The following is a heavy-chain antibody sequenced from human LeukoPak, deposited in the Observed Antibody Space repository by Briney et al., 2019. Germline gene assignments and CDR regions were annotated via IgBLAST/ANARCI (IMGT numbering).Heavy chain of an antibody. D-gene: IGHD6-19*01. CDR3: AREGTYGWYNWFDP. CDR1: GGSISSYY. V-gene: IGHV4-59*13. CDR2: MFRTGST. J-gene: IGHJ5*02. Sequence: PSETLSLTCTVSGGSISSYYWSWIRQPPGKGLEWIRYMFRTGSTNYNPSLKSRVTITPDTSKNQFSLRLTSVTAADTAVYYCAREGTYGWYNWFDPWGQGTLVTVSS.